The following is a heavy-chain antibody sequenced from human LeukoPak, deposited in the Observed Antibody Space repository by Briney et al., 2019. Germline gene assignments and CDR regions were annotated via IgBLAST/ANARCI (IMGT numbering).Heavy chain of an antibody. CDR2: IHHNGAT. CDR3: ARDKGVERLGGVYFDS. CDR1: GDSLNTYY. V-gene: IGHV4-4*07. Sequence: SETLSLTCTVSGDSLNTYYWDWIRQPAGKGLEWIGRIHHNGATNYNPSLKSRVTMSVDTSKNQFSLILRSVTAADTAVYYCARDKGVERLGGVYFDSWGQGTLVIVSS. J-gene: IGHJ4*02. D-gene: IGHD1-26*01.